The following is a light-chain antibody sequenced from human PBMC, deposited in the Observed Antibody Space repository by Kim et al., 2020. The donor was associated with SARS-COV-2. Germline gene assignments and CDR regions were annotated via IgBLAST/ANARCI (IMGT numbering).Light chain of an antibody. CDR3: QQYDNLPYT. CDR2: DAS. J-gene: IGKJ2*01. Sequence: SASVGDRVTITCRASQAITYYVNWYQQKPGKAPKILIYDASNLETGVPSRFSGSGSGTDFTFTITSLQSEDIGTYYCQQYDNLPYTFDQGTKLEI. CDR1: QAITYY. V-gene: IGKV1-33*01.